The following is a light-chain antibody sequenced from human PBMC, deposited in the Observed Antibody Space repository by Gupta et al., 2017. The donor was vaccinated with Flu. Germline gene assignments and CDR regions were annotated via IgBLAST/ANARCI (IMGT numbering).Light chain of an antibody. CDR1: QSVSSSY. J-gene: IGKJ2*01. CDR3: QQYGSSPPRYT. CDR2: GAS. V-gene: IGKV3-20*01. Sequence: ELVLTQSPGTLSLSPGERATLSCRASQSVSSSYLAWYQQNPGQAPRLLIYGASSRATGIPDRFSGSGSGTDFTLTISRLEPEDFAVYYCQQYGSSPPRYTFGQGTKLEIK.